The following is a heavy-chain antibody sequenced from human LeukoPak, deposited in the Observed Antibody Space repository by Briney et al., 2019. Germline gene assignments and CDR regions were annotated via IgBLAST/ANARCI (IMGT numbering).Heavy chain of an antibody. J-gene: IGHJ3*02. CDR1: AYSFTTYW. D-gene: IGHD6-13*01. V-gene: IGHV5-51*01. Sequence: GDSLQISCQGSAYSFTTYWIAWERPMPGKGLEWMGIIYLGDSDSRYSPSSQGQVTISADKSITTAYLQWSSLKASDTAMYYCARVYSNAFDIWGQGTMVTVSS. CDR2: IYLGDSDS. CDR3: ARVYSNAFDI.